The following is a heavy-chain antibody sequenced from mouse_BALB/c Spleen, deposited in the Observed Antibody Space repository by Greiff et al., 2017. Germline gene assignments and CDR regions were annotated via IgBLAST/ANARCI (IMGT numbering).Heavy chain of an antibody. CDR3: NAKEGGYYAMDY. CDR2: IDPENGDT. V-gene: IGHV14-4*02. Sequence: EVQLVESGAELVRPGASVKLSCTASGFNIKDYYMHWVKQRPEQGLEWIGWIDPENGDTEYAPKFQGKATMTADTSSNTAYLQLSSLTSEDTAVYYCNAKEGGYYAMDYWGQGTSVTVSS. CDR1: GFNIKDYY. J-gene: IGHJ4*01.